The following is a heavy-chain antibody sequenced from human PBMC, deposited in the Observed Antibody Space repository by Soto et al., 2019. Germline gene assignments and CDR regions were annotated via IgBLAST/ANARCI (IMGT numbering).Heavy chain of an antibody. CDR1: GGTFSSYT. Sequence: QVQLVQSGAEVKKPGSSVKVSCKASGGTFSSYTISWVRQAPGQGLEWMGRIIPILGIANYAQKFQGRVTITAVKSTSTAYMELSSLRSEDTAVYYCARDPYYGSGSTGWFDRWGQGTLVTVSS. CDR2: IIPILGIA. CDR3: ARDPYYGSGSTGWFDR. J-gene: IGHJ5*02. V-gene: IGHV1-69*08. D-gene: IGHD3-10*01.